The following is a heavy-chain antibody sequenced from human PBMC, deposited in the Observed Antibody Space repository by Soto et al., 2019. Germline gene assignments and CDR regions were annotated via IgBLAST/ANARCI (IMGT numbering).Heavy chain of an antibody. CDR3: ARDSSRSYHWSSDFDY. Sequence: GGSLRLSCAASGFTFSSYAMHWVRQAPGKGLEWVAVISYDGSNKYYADSVKGRFTISRDNSKNTLYLQMNNLRAEDTAVYYCARDSSRSYHWSSDFDYWGQGTLVTVSS. J-gene: IGHJ4*02. D-gene: IGHD1-20*01. CDR2: ISYDGSNK. CDR1: GFTFSSYA. V-gene: IGHV3-30-3*01.